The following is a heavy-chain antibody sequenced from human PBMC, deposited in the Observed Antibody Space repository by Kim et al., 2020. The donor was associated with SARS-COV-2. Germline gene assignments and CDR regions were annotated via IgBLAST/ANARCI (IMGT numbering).Heavy chain of an antibody. J-gene: IGHJ4*02. Sequence: GGSLRLSCAASGFTFSSYGMHWVRQAPGKGLEWVAVISYDGSNKYYADSVKGRFTISRDNSKNTLYLQMNSLRAEDTAVYYCAKGRGGSYYEYFDYWGQGTLVTVSP. D-gene: IGHD1-26*01. CDR3: AKGRGGSYYEYFDY. CDR2: ISYDGSNK. CDR1: GFTFSSYG. V-gene: IGHV3-30*18.